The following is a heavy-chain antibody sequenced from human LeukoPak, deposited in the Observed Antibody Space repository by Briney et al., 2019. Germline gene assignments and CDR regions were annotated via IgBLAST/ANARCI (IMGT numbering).Heavy chain of an antibody. V-gene: IGHV4-59*01. J-gene: IGHJ4*02. CDR2: IFYYGST. D-gene: IGHD2-21*02. Sequence: SETLSLTCTVSGASISSYYWSWIRQPPGKGLEWIGYIFYYGSTNYNPSLKSRVTISVDTSKNQFPLKLKSVTAADTAVYYCARGRGDFTIFDYWGQGTLVTVSS. CDR1: GASISSYY. CDR3: ARGRGDFTIFDY.